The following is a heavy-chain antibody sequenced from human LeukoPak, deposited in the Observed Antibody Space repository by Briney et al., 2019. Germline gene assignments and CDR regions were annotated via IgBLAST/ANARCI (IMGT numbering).Heavy chain of an antibody. CDR2: INPSGGST. V-gene: IGHV1-46*01. Sequence: ASVKVSCKASGYTFTSYYMHWVRQAPGEGLEWMGIINPSGGSTSYAQKFQGRVTMTRDMSTSTVYMELSSLRSEDTAVYYCARVAAEVVGVPGAIGFGWLRRDYYYMNVWGKGTTVTVSS. CDR1: GYTFTSYY. J-gene: IGHJ6*03. D-gene: IGHD2-2*02. CDR3: ARVAAEVVGVPGAIGFGWLRRDYYYMNV.